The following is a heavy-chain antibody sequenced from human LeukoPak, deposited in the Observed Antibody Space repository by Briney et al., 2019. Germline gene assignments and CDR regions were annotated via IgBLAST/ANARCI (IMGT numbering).Heavy chain of an antibody. CDR2: INPNSGGT. Sequence: GASVKVSCKASGYTFTGYYMHWVRQAPGQGLEWMGWINPNSGGTNYAQKFQGWVTMTRDTSISTAYMELSKLRSDDTAVYYCASAWELLDAFDIWGQGTMVTVSS. CDR1: GYTFTGYY. CDR3: ASAWELLDAFDI. J-gene: IGHJ3*02. D-gene: IGHD1-26*01. V-gene: IGHV1-2*04.